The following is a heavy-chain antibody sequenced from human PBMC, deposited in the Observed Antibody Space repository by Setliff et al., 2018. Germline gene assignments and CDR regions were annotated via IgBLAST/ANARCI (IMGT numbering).Heavy chain of an antibody. CDR3: TVYNTGSSKEHY. CDR1: GYSISSGYY. Sequence: PSETLSLTCTVSGYSISSGYYWGWIRQPPGKGLEWIGNMYHSGSTYYNPSLKSRVTISVDTSKNQFSLKPSSVTAADTALYYCTVYNTGSSKEHYWGQGTPVSVSS. J-gene: IGHJ4*02. CDR2: MYHSGST. D-gene: IGHD2-8*02. V-gene: IGHV4-38-2*02.